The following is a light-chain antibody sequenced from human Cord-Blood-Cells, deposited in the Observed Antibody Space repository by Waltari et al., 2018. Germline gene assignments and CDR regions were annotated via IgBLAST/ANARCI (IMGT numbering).Light chain of an antibody. CDR3: CSYAGSSTV. CDR2: EGS. J-gene: IGLJ3*02. Sequence: QSALTQPASVSGSPGPSITISCTGTSSDVGSYNLVSWYQQHPGKAPKPMIYEGSTRPSGVSNRFSGSKSGNTASLTISGLQAEDEADYYCCSYAGSSTVFGGGTKLTVL. V-gene: IGLV2-23*01. CDR1: SSDVGSYNL.